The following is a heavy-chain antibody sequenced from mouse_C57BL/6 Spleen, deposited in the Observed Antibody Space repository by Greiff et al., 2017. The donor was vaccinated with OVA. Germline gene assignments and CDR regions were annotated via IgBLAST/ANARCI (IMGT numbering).Heavy chain of an antibody. J-gene: IGHJ2*01. V-gene: IGHV1-18*01. CDR3: ARFYDGYYVYFDY. CDR2: INPNNGGT. D-gene: IGHD2-3*01. CDR1: GYTFTDYN. Sequence: VQLQQSGPELVKPGASVTIPCKASGYTFTDYNMDWVKQSPGKSLEWIGDINPNNGGTIYNQKFKGKATLTVDKSSSTAYMELRSLTSEDTAVDYCARFYDGYYVYFDYWGQGTTLTVSS.